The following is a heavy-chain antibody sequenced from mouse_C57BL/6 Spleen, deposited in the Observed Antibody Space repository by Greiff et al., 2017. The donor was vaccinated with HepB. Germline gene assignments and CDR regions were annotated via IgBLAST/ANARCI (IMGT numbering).Heavy chain of an antibody. CDR3: ARRGYYYGSPAWFAY. J-gene: IGHJ3*01. V-gene: IGHV1-39*01. Sequence: EVKLVESGPELVKPGASVKISCKASGYSFTDYNMNWVKQSNGKSLEWIGVINPNYGTTSYNQKFKGKATLTVDQSSSTAYMQLNSLTSEDSAVYYCARRGYYYGSPAWFAYWGQGTLVTVSA. CDR2: INPNYGTT. CDR1: GYSFTDYN. D-gene: IGHD1-1*01.